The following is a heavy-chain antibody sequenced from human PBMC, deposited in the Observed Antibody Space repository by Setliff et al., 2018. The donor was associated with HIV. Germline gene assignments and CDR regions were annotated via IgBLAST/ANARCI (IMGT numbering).Heavy chain of an antibody. CDR2: IYTRGSV. Sequence: SETLSLTCAVYGGSLSDHYWSWIRQPPGKGPEWIGLIYTRGSVSYNPSLMSRVTISLDTSKNQFSLKLSSVTAADTAVYYCAGELGDYFGTGSHEYYYYMDVWGTGTTVTVSS. CDR3: AGELGDYFGTGSHEYYYYMDV. CDR1: GGSLSDHY. J-gene: IGHJ6*03. V-gene: IGHV4-59*11. D-gene: IGHD3-10*01.